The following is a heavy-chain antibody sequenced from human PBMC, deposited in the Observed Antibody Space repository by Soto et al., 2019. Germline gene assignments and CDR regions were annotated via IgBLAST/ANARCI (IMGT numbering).Heavy chain of an antibody. V-gene: IGHV4-39*01. CDR2: IYYSGST. J-gene: IGHJ5*02. CDR3: ARHGLAVAGTGSWFDP. D-gene: IGHD6-19*01. Sequence: SETLSLTCTVSGGSISSSSYYWGWIRQPPGKGLEWIGSIYYSGSTYYNPSLKSRVTISVDTSKNQFSLKLSSVTAADTAVYYWARHGLAVAGTGSWFDPGGKETLVTFPS. CDR1: GGSISSSSYY.